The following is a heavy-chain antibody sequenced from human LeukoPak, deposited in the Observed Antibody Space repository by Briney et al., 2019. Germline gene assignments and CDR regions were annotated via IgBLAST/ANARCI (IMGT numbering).Heavy chain of an antibody. Sequence: GGSLRLSCVASGFTLYDSALHWVRQAPGKGLEWISLISGDGDNKYYADSVKGRFTISRDTSTNSLYLQMSSLRAEDTAFYYCAKGVRSVTYYNCFDPWGQGTLVTVSS. J-gene: IGHJ5*02. CDR2: ISGDGDNK. V-gene: IGHV3-43*02. CDR3: AKGVRSVTYYNCFDP. D-gene: IGHD1-26*01. CDR1: GFTLYDSA.